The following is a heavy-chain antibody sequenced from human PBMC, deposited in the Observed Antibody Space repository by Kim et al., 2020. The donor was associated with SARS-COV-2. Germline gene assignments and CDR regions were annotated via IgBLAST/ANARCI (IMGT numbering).Heavy chain of an antibody. Sequence: ASVKVSCKASGYRFASYLMHWVRQAPGQGLEWMGIINPSGGTTDYPQKFQGRVTMARDTSTSTVYLEVSSLRSEDTAVYYCARDQSGTTRGFDFWGQGSLVTVSS. CDR1: GYRFASYL. CDR3: ARDQSGTTRGFDF. V-gene: IGHV1-46*01. CDR2: INPSGGTT. D-gene: IGHD1-7*01. J-gene: IGHJ4*02.